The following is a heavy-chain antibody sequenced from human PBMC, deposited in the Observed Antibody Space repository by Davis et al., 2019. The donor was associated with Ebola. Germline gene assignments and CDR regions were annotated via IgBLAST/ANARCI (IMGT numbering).Heavy chain of an antibody. D-gene: IGHD5-24*01. CDR3: AGEMATIIGY. CDR2: IKQDGSEK. J-gene: IGHJ4*02. CDR1: GFTFSSYG. Sequence: GESLKISCAASGFTFSSYGMHWVRQAPGKGLEWVANIKQDGSEKYYVDSVKGRFTISRDNAKNSLYLQMNSLRAEDTAVYYCAGEMATIIGYWGQGTLVTVSS. V-gene: IGHV3-7*03.